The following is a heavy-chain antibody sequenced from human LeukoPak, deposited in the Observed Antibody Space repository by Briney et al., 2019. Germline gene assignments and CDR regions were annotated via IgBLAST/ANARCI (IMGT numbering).Heavy chain of an antibody. J-gene: IGHJ4*02. Sequence: PGGSLRLSCAASGFTFSNAWMNWVRQAPGKGLEWVGRIKRKNEGGTTDYAVPVKGRFTISRDDSKNTLYLQMNSLKTEDTAVYYCTTDASPYCADGVCYTGGIFDSWGQGTLVTVSS. D-gene: IGHD2-8*01. CDR1: GFTFSNAW. V-gene: IGHV3-15*01. CDR2: IKRKNEGGTT. CDR3: TTDASPYCADGVCYTGGIFDS.